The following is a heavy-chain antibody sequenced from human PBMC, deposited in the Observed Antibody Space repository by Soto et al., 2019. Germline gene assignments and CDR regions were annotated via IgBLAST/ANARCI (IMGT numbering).Heavy chain of an antibody. J-gene: IGHJ5*02. D-gene: IGHD6-6*01. Sequence: PSETRALSWTVSGGSISSSTYYGDGIRQPPGKGLEWIGAMYYTGNKNYNPSLESRVTMSVDTSKNQFSLKLSSVTPTDTAVYYCARRSSSSLGSLFDPWGRGILVTVSS. V-gene: IGHV4-39*01. CDR2: MYYTGNK. CDR1: GGSISSSTYY. CDR3: ARRSSSSLGSLFDP.